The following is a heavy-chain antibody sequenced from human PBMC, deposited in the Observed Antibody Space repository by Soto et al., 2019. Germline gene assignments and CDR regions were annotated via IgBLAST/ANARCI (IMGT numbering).Heavy chain of an antibody. CDR2: IDWDDDK. CDR1: GVSLSTSGMC. V-gene: IGHV2-70*01. J-gene: IGHJ6*02. D-gene: IGHD6-13*01. Sequence: WPTLVNPKQTLPPTCPFSGVSLSTSGMCVRWIRPPPGEALEWLALIDWDDDKYYSTSLKTRLTISKDTSKNQVVLTMTNMDPVDTATYYCARIRIAAHPKTYYGMDVWGQGTTVTVSS. CDR3: ARIRIAAHPKTYYGMDV.